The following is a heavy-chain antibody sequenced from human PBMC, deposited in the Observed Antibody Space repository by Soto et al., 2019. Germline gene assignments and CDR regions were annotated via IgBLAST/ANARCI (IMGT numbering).Heavy chain of an antibody. J-gene: IGHJ6*02. D-gene: IGHD6-13*01. CDR1: GGTLSSYA. Sequence: SVKVSCKASGGTLSSYAISWVRQAPGQGLEWMGGIIPIFGTANYAQKFQGRVTITADKSTSTAYMELSSLRSEDTAVYYCARDMYSSSWYNYYYYGMDVWGQGTTVTVSS. V-gene: IGHV1-69*06. CDR3: ARDMYSSSWYNYYYYGMDV. CDR2: IIPIFGTA.